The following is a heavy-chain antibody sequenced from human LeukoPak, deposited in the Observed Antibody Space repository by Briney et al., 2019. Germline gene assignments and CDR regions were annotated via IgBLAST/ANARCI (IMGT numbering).Heavy chain of an antibody. CDR1: GFTFSSCW. V-gene: IGHV3-7*01. D-gene: IGHD3-3*01. Sequence: TGGSLRLSCAASGFTFSSCWMNWVRQAPGKGLEWVANIKQDGTEKYFVDSVKGRFTISRDNAKNSLYLQMNSLRAEDTAVYYCARLREIPVFGVVTKSTSYFDYWGQGTLVTVSS. J-gene: IGHJ4*02. CDR2: IKQDGTEK. CDR3: ARLREIPVFGVVTKSTSYFDY.